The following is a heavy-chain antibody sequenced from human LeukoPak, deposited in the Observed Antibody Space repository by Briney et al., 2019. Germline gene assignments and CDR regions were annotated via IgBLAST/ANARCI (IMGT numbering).Heavy chain of an antibody. CDR2: VYRSGGT. CDR1: GDSISDKYW. J-gene: IGHJ3*01. V-gene: IGHV4-4*02. Sequence: PSGTLSLTCAVSGDSISDKYWWRWVRQFPDKGLEWIGEVYRSGGTSYNPFLKSRVTVSIDYSKNQFSLNLRSVTAADTAVYYCGRHANGDSSAAFDLWGQGTMVFVSS. D-gene: IGHD2-8*01. CDR3: GRHANGDSSAAFDL.